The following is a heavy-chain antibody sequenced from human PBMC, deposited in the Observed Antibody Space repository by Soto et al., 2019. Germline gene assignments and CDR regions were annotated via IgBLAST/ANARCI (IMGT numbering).Heavy chain of an antibody. CDR1: GFTFSHYA. V-gene: IGHV3-30*18. D-gene: IGHD1-26*01. CDR2: MSYDGSNE. J-gene: IGHJ4*02. Sequence: QVQLVESGGGVVQPGRSLRLSCAASGFTFSHYAMHWVRQAPGKGLEWVALMSYDGSNEYYADSVKGRFTIARDNSRNTLCLRMDRLRAEETAVYYCAKDGSHNFDCWGRGTLVTVSS. CDR3: AKDGSHNFDC.